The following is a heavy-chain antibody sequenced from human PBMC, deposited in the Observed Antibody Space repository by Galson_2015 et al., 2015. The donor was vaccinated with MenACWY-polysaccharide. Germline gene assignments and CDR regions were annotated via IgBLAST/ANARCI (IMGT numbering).Heavy chain of an antibody. CDR1: GGTYSTSG. V-gene: IGHV1-69*13. D-gene: IGHD6-6*01. CDR3: ARDRIAARPAFFDY. Sequence: SVKVSCKASGGTYSTSGISWVRQAPGQGLEWMGGIIPMFGTTNYAQKLQGRITITADESTSTSHMELSSLRSEDTAIYYCARDRIAARPAFFDYWGQGTLVTVSS. J-gene: IGHJ4*02. CDR2: IIPMFGTT.